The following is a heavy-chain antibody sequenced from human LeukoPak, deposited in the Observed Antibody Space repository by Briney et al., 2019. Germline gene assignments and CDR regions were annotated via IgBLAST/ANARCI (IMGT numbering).Heavy chain of an antibody. V-gene: IGHV4-34*01. CDR1: GGSFSGYH. CDR2: INHSGST. D-gene: IGHD2-2*01. Sequence: SETLSLTCAVYGGSFSGYHWSWIRQPPGKGLEWIGEINHSGSTNYNPSLKSRVTISEDTSKNQFSLKLSSVTAADAAVYFCASIEYLDAFDIWGQGTMVTVSS. J-gene: IGHJ3*02. CDR3: ASIEYLDAFDI.